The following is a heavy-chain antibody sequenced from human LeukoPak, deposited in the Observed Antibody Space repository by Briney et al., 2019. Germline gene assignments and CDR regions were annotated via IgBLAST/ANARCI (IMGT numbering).Heavy chain of an antibody. D-gene: IGHD3-22*01. CDR1: GGSISSYY. V-gene: IGHV4-59*12. CDR2: IYYSGST. Sequence: SETLSLTCTVSGGSISSYYWSWIRQPPGKGLEWIGYIYYSGSTNYNPSLKSRVTISVDTSKNHFSLKLSSVTAADTAVYYCARRYYDSIGYLNWFDPWGQGTLVTVSS. J-gene: IGHJ5*02. CDR3: ARRYYDSIGYLNWFDP.